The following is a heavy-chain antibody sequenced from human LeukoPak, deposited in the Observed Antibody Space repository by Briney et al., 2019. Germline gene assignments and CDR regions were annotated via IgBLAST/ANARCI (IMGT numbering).Heavy chain of an antibody. J-gene: IGHJ2*01. CDR3: ARLGGDPRHWYFDL. CDR1: GGSISSSSYY. CDR2: IYYSGST. D-gene: IGHD4-17*01. V-gene: IGHV4-61*05. Sequence: PSETLSLTCTVSGGSISSSSYYWGWIRQPPGKGLEWIGYIYYSGSTNYNPSLKSRVTISVDTSKNQFSLKLSSVTAADTAVYYCARLGGDPRHWYFDLWGRGTLVTVSS.